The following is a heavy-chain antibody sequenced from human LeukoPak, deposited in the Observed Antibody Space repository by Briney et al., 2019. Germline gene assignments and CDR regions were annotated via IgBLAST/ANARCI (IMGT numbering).Heavy chain of an antibody. V-gene: IGHV1-24*01. Sequence: GASVEVSCKVSGYTLTELSMHWVRQAPGKGLEWMGGFDPEDGETIYAQKFQGRVTMTEDTSTDTAYMELSSLRSEDTAVYYCATVDMGYCSGGSCYEIDYWGQGTLVTVSS. J-gene: IGHJ4*02. D-gene: IGHD2-15*01. CDR1: GYTLTELS. CDR3: ATVDMGYCSGGSCYEIDY. CDR2: FDPEDGET.